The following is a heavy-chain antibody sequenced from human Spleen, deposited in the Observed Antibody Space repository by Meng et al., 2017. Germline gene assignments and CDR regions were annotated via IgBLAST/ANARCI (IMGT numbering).Heavy chain of an antibody. D-gene: IGHD3-10*01. V-gene: IGHV3-23*01. CDR2: ISGSGDST. CDR3: AKDRVLTYYYGSGNYDIDY. J-gene: IGHJ4*02. CDR1: GFTFSSYA. Sequence: GGSLRLSCAASGFTFSSYAMSWVRQAPGRGLEWVSSISGSGDSTYYADSVKGRFTFSRDNSRNTLYLEMNSLRAEDTAVYYCAKDRVLTYYYGSGNYDIDYWGQGTLVTVS.